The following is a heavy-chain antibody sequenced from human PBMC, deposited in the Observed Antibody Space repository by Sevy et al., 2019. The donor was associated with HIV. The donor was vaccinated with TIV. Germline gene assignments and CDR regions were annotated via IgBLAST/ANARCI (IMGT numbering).Heavy chain of an antibody. CDR1: GYTFTSYG. D-gene: IGHD3-9*01. J-gene: IGHJ4*02. V-gene: IGHV1-18*01. CDR2: ISVYNGNT. CDR3: ARAGYYSGFYDILTGLDY. Sequence: ASVKVSCKASGYTFTSYGISWARQAPGQGLEWMGWISVYNGNTNYPQKLQARVTMTTDTSTSTAYMELRSLRSDDTAVYYCARAGYYSGFYDILTGLDYWGQRTLVTVSS.